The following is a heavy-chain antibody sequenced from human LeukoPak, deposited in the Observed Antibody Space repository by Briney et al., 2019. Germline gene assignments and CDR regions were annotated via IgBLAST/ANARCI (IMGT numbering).Heavy chain of an antibody. V-gene: IGHV1-69*06. CDR1: GYTFTGYY. CDR3: ARWIAAAGTDYYYYYMDV. D-gene: IGHD6-13*01. Sequence: GASVKVSCKASGYTFTGYYLHWVRQAPGQGLEWMGGIIPIFGTANYAQKFQGRVTITADKSTSTAYMELSSLRSEDTAVYYCARWIAAAGTDYYYYYMDVWGKGTTVTVSS. J-gene: IGHJ6*03. CDR2: IIPIFGTA.